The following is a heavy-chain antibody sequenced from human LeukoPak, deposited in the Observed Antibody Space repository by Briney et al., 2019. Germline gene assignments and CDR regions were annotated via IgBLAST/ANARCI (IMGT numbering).Heavy chain of an antibody. J-gene: IGHJ4*02. CDR1: GFTFSGYW. Sequence: GGSLRLSCAASGFTFSGYWMNWVRQAPGKGLEWVANINQDGSAQDYVDSVKGRFTFSRDNAMNSLFLQMNSLRAEDTALYSCARDLRGCAFDYWGQGTLVTVSS. CDR2: INQDGSAQ. V-gene: IGHV3-7*01. D-gene: IGHD3-16*01. CDR3: ARDLRGCAFDY.